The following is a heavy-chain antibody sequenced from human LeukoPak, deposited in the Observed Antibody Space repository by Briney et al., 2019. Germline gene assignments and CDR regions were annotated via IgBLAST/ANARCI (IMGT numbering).Heavy chain of an antibody. CDR1: GGSIRSTNW. V-gene: IGHV4/OR15-8*02. J-gene: IGHJ4*02. Sequence: SETPSLTCGVSGGSIRSTNWWSWVRQPPGQGLEWIGEISLSGQTNFNPSLNGRVTMSLDEPRNQLSLKLTSVTAADTAIYYCSRESGAFCPFGYWGQGTLVIVPP. CDR2: ISLSGQT. CDR3: SRESGAFCPFGY. D-gene: IGHD1-26*01.